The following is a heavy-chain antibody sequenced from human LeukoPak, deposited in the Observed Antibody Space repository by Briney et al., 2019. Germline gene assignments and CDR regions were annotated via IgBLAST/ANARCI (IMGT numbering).Heavy chain of an antibody. CDR3: ARHGGRSFHL. CDR1: GVSLGADY. V-gene: IGHV4-34*12. D-gene: IGHD3-10*01. CDR2: IISGGAP. J-gene: IGHJ3*01. Sequence: SGSLSLSCAVYGVSLGADYWSWIRQPPGKGLEWVGVIISGGAPFYNPSLRSRVAISMDTPNHQLSLKLNFVTAADTAVYYCARHGGRSFHLWGQGTMVTVSS.